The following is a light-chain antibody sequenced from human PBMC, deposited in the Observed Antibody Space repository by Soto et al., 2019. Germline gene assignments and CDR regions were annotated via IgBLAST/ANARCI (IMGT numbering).Light chain of an antibody. CDR1: QSIGTF. CDR3: QQTYSTLFT. Sequence: DIQMTQSPSSLSASVGDRVTISCRASQSIGTFLSWYQQKPGKAPKLLIYASSSLQSGVPSRFSGSGSGTDFTLTINSLQPEDFATYYCQQTYSTLFTFGPGTKVDIK. CDR2: ASS. V-gene: IGKV1-39*01. J-gene: IGKJ3*01.